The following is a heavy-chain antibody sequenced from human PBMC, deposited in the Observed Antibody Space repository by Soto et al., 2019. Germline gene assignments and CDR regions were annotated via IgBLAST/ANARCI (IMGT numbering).Heavy chain of an antibody. V-gene: IGHV1-18*01. D-gene: IGHD3-16*01. Sequence: QVHLVQSGAAVKNPGASVKVSCKASGYSFTRYGIGWARQAPGQGLEWMGWINAYNGNTNYAQNLQGRLTLTTDTSTTTAYMELRSLRSNDTAIYYCAMVDVYVTPSPQDVW. CDR3: AMVDVYVTPSPQDV. J-gene: IGHJ6*01. CDR1: GYSFTRYG. CDR2: INAYNGNT.